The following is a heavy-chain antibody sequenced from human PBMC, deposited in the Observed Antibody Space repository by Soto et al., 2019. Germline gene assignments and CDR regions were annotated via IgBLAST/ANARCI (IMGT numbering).Heavy chain of an antibody. V-gene: IGHV3-23*01. Sequence: PGGSLRLSCAASGFTFSSYAMSWVRQAPGKGLEWVSAISGSGGSTYYADSVKGRFTISRDNSKNTLYLQMNSLRAEDTAVYYCAKDRLFLTRAGYRSSWGQGTLVTVSS. CDR2: ISGSGGST. CDR3: AKDRLFLTRAGYRSS. J-gene: IGHJ4*02. CDR1: GFTFSSYA. D-gene: IGHD6-13*01.